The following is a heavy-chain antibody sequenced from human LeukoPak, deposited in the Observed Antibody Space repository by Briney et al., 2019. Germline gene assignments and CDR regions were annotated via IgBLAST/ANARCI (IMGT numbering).Heavy chain of an antibody. Sequence: ASVKVSCKASGYIFTSHDINWVRQATGQGLEWMGWMNPNSGNTGYGQKFQGRVTMTRNTSINIVYMELSSLRSEDTAMYYCARSYLKGGLRYDAFEIWGQGTMVTVSS. V-gene: IGHV1-8*01. CDR2: MNPNSGNT. J-gene: IGHJ3*02. CDR1: GYIFTSHD. CDR3: ARSYLKGGLRYDAFEI. D-gene: IGHD5-12*01.